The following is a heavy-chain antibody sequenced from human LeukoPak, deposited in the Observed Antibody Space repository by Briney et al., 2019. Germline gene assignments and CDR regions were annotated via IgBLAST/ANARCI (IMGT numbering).Heavy chain of an antibody. Sequence: PGGSLRLSCAASGFTLTHYAMNWVRQAPGKGLEWLSYITYNSDAIYYADSVKGRFTVSRDNAKNSIYVQMNNLRAEDTAVYYCVRDRAAPDSWGQGTLVTVSS. V-gene: IGHV3-48*04. CDR2: ITYNSDAI. D-gene: IGHD3-10*01. CDR3: VRDRAAPDS. CDR1: GFTLTHYA. J-gene: IGHJ4*02.